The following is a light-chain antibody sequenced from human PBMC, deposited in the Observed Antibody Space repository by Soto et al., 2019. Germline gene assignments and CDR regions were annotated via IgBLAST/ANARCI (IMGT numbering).Light chain of an antibody. CDR2: WAS. J-gene: IGKJ1*01. V-gene: IGKV4-1*01. CDR1: QSVLNNSDKKNC. Sequence: DIVMTQSPDFLAVSLGERATINCKSSQSVLNNSDKKNCLTWYQQKPGQPPKLLIYWASTRESGVPDRFSGRGSGTDFTLTISSLQAEDVAVYYCQQYYSTPWTFGQGTKVEIK. CDR3: QQYYSTPWT.